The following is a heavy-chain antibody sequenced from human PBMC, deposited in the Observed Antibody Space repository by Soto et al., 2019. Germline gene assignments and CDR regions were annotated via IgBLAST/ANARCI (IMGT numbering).Heavy chain of an antibody. D-gene: IGHD3-10*01. V-gene: IGHV3-48*02. Sequence: EVQLVESGGGLVQPGGSLRLSCAASGFTFSSYSMNWVRQAPGKGLEWVSYISSSSSTIYYADSVKGRFTISRDNAKNSLYLQMNSLRDEDTAVYYCAREKCKSVLCFGELDYWGQGPLVTVSS. CDR3: AREKCKSVLCFGELDY. CDR1: GFTFSSYS. J-gene: IGHJ4*02. CDR2: ISSSSSTI.